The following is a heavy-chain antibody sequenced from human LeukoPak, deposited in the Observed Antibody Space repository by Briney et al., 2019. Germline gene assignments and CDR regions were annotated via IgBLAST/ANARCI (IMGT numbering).Heavy chain of an antibody. CDR1: GYTFTCYG. D-gene: IGHD3-10*01. V-gene: IGHV1-18*01. Sequence: ASVKLSCKAAGYTFTCYGISWVRQAPGQGLGWMGWISVYNGNTNYAQKLQGRVNMTTDTSTSTAYMELRSLRSDDTAVYYCARVWKGNYYGSGSYSPFDYWGQGTLVTVSS. J-gene: IGHJ4*02. CDR3: ARVWKGNYYGSGSYSPFDY. CDR2: ISVYNGNT.